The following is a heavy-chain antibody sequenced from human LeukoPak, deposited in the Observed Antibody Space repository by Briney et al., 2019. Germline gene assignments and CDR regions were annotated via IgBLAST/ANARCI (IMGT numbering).Heavy chain of an antibody. Sequence: GGSLRLSCAASGFTFSNYWVHWVRHAPGKGVGWVSRINRDGSTTNYADSVKGRFTVSRDNAKNTLNLQMNSLRAEDTAVYYCARDKKSGESSEIDYWGQGTLVTVSS. CDR2: INRDGSTT. V-gene: IGHV3-74*01. D-gene: IGHD3-10*01. J-gene: IGHJ4*02. CDR1: GFTFSNYW. CDR3: ARDKKSGESSEIDY.